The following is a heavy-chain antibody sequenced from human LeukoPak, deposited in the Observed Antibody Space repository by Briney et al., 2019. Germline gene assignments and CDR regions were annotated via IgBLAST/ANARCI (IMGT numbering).Heavy chain of an antibody. Sequence: GGSLRLSCAASGLTFSSYWMSWVRQAPGKGLEWVANIKQDGSEKYYVDSVKGRFTISRDNAKNSLYLQMDSLRAEDTAVYYCARDLGAGYFDYWGQGTLVTVSS. V-gene: IGHV3-7*01. CDR2: IKQDGSEK. CDR3: ARDLGAGYFDY. J-gene: IGHJ4*02. D-gene: IGHD6-19*01. CDR1: GLTFSSYW.